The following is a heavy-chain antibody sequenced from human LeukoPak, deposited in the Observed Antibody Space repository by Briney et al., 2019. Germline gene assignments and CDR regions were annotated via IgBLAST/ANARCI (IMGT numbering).Heavy chain of an antibody. J-gene: IGHJ4*02. CDR3: ARVRYYYDSSGGNFDY. V-gene: IGHV3-7*01. CDR2: IKQDGSEK. Sequence: PGGSLRLSCAASGFTFSSYWMSWVRQAPGKGLEWVANIKQDGSEKYYVDSVKGRFTISRDNAKNSLYLQMNSLRAEDTAVYYCARVRYYYDSSGGNFDYWGQGTLVTVSS. D-gene: IGHD3-22*01. CDR1: GFTFSSYW.